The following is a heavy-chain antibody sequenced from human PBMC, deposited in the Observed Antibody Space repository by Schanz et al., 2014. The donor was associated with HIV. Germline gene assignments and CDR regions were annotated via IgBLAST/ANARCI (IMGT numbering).Heavy chain of an antibody. Sequence: EVQLLDSGGGLVQPGGSLRLSCVASGFTFNNYAMTWVRQAPGKGLEWVARRRVKSDSYATEYAASVTGRFTISRDDSKNSVYLQMNSLNIEDTAVYYCRGYRFYYGVDSWGQGTTVTVS. V-gene: IGHV3-72*01. CDR2: RRVKSDSYAT. CDR1: GFTFNNYA. D-gene: IGHD5-18*01. J-gene: IGHJ6*02. CDR3: RGYRFYYGVDS.